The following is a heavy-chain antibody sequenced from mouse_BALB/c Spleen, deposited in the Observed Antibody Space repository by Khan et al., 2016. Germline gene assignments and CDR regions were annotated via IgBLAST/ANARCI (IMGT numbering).Heavy chain of an antibody. CDR2: IDPYFGST. Sequence: VQLQQSGPEVEKPGASVKISCKASGYSFTDYNMNWVKQSNGKSLEWIGNIDPYFGSTSYNQKFKGKATLTVDKSSSTAYMQLKSLTSDDASVYYCAREGGNYFWFAYWGQGTLVTVSA. V-gene: IGHV1-39*01. CDR1: GYSFTDYN. D-gene: IGHD2-1*01. CDR3: AREGGNYFWFAY. J-gene: IGHJ3*01.